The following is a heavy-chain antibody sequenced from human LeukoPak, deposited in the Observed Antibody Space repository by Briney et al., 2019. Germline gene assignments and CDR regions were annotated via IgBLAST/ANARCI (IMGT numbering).Heavy chain of an antibody. CDR1: GYTFVSYG. CDR2: INPYKSNT. J-gene: IGHJ4*02. D-gene: IGHD4-23*01. CDR3: ARGVYGGNSVFDC. V-gene: IGHV1-18*01. Sequence: GASVKVSCKASGYTFVSYGINWVRQAPGQGLEWMGWINPYKSNTNYAQNFQGRVTMATDSSTSAAYMELRSLRSDDTAVYYCARGVYGGNSVFDCWGQGTLVIVSS.